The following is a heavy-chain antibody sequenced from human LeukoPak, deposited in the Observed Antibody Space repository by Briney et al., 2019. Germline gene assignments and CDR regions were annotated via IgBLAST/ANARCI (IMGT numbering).Heavy chain of an antibody. D-gene: IGHD2-2*01. CDR3: ARVPRGGYCSSNSCRSAGHFDY. J-gene: IGHJ4*02. V-gene: IGHV4-30-2*01. CDR1: GGSISSGAYY. CDR2: INHSGST. Sequence: SETLSLTCTVSGGSISSGAYYWSWIRQPPGKGLEWIGEINHSGSTNYNPSLKSRVTISVDTSKNQFSLKLSSVTAADTAVYYCARVPRGGYCSSNSCRSAGHFDYRGQGTLVTVSS.